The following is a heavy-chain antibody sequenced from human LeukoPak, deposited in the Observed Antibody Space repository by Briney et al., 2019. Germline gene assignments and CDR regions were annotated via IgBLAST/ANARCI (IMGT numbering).Heavy chain of an antibody. J-gene: IGHJ5*02. CDR1: EFTFSGYW. Sequence: PGVSLRLSCAASEFTFSGYWMHWVRQAPGKGLVWVSRIKSDGSATTYADSVKGRFAISRDNAKNTLYLQMNSLRVEDTAVYYCARGDRFDPWGQGTLVTVSS. CDR2: IKSDGSAT. V-gene: IGHV3-74*01. D-gene: IGHD2-21*02. CDR3: ARGDRFDP.